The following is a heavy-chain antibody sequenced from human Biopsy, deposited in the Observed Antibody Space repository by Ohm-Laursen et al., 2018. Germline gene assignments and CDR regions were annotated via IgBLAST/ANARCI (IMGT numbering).Heavy chain of an antibody. CDR2: IYYSGST. D-gene: IGHD5-18*01. J-gene: IGHJ4*02. V-gene: IGHV4-59*01. CDR1: DGSINSYY. CDR3: ARGSSYGYDFDY. Sequence: PGTLSLTCVVSDGSINSYYWNWIRQPPGKRLEWIGNIYYSGSTNFNPSLKSRVTISVDTSKNQFSLKLSSVTAADTAVYFCARGSSYGYDFDYWGQGTLVAVSS.